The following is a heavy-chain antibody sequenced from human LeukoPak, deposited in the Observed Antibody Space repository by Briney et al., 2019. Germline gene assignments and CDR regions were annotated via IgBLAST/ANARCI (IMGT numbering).Heavy chain of an antibody. V-gene: IGHV3-30*18. Sequence: GGSLRLSWAASGFTVSGNYLSWVGQAPGKGLGGVAVISYDGSNKYYADSVKGRFTISRDNSKNTLYLQMNSLRAEDTAVYYCAKIAFSGSYYGGFDYWGQGTLVTVSS. CDR1: GFTVSGNY. D-gene: IGHD1-26*01. CDR2: ISYDGSNK. J-gene: IGHJ4*02. CDR3: AKIAFSGSYYGGFDY.